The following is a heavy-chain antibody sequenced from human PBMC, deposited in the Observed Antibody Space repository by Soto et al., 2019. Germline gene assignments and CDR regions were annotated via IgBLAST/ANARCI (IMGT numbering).Heavy chain of an antibody. V-gene: IGHV4-39*02. CDR2: IYYSGST. CDR3: AREIGEGSYDY. Sequence: QLQLQESRPGLVKPSETLSLTCTVSGGSISSSSYYWGWIRQPPGKGLEWIGSIYYSGSTYYNPSLKSRVTISVDTSKNQFSLKLSSVTAADTAVYYCAREIGEGSYDYWGQGTLVTVSS. CDR1: GGSISSSSYY. J-gene: IGHJ4*02. D-gene: IGHD1-26*01.